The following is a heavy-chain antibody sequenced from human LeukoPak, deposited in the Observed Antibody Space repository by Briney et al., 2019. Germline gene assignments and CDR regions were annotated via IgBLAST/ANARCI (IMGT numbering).Heavy chain of an antibody. Sequence: KASETLSLTCTVSGGSISSYYWSWIRQPPGKGLEWIGYIYYSGSTNYNPSLKSRVTISVDTSKNQFSLKLSSVTAADTAVYYCARMRGIYDSSGYYEGAFGIWGQGTMVTVSS. V-gene: IGHV4-59*01. J-gene: IGHJ3*02. CDR2: IYYSGST. CDR1: GGSISSYY. D-gene: IGHD3-22*01. CDR3: ARMRGIYDSSGYYEGAFGI.